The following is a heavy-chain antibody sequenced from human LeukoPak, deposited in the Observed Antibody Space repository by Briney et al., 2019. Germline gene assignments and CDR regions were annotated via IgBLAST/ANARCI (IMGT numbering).Heavy chain of an antibody. Sequence: GGSLRLSCAASGFTFSSYGMHWVRQAPGKGLEWVAVISDDASDTDYADSVKGRFTISRDNHKNTLHLQMNSLRAEDTAVYYCARDPSNSGSYYVLDYWGQGTLVTVSS. CDR2: ISDDASDT. CDR1: GFTFSSYG. CDR3: ARDPSNSGSYYVLDY. J-gene: IGHJ4*02. D-gene: IGHD1-26*01. V-gene: IGHV3-30*03.